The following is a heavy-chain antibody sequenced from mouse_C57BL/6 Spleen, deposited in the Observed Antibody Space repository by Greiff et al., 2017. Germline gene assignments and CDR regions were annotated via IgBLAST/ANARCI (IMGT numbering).Heavy chain of an antibody. CDR3: VRPSLGDYGSSYWYFDV. CDR2: IRSKSNNYAT. Sequence: EVQRVESGGGLVQPKGSLKLSCAASGFSFNTYAMNWVRQAPGKGLEWVARIRSKSNNYATYYADSVKDRFTISRDDSESMLYLQMNNLKTEDTAMYYGVRPSLGDYGSSYWYFDVWGTGTTVTVSS. V-gene: IGHV10-1*01. J-gene: IGHJ1*03. D-gene: IGHD1-1*01. CDR1: GFSFNTYA.